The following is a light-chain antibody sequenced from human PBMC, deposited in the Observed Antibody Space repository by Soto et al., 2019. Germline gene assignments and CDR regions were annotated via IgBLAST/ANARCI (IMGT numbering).Light chain of an antibody. CDR2: DDS. CDR3: QVWDSSSDLGV. CDR1: KIGSKS. V-gene: IGLV3-21*02. Sequence: SYELTQTPSVSVAPGQTASITCGGGKIGSKSVHWYQQKKSGQAPVLVVYDDSAWPSGIPERFSGSNSGNTATLTISRVEAGDEADYYCQVWDSSSDLGVFGGGTKLTVL. J-gene: IGLJ2*01.